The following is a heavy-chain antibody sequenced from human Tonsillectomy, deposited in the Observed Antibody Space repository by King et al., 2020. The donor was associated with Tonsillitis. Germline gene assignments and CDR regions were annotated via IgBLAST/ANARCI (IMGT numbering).Heavy chain of an antibody. CDR1: GGSSSVYY. V-gene: IGHV4-34*01. Sequence: VQLQQWGAGLLKPSETLSLTCAVYGGSSSVYYWTWIRQPPGKGLEWIGEISHSGTTKYNPSLKSRVTISADTSKNQFSLNLNSVTAADTAVYYCASYKTGTGSSDYWGQGTLVTVSS. CDR3: ASYKTGTGSSDY. D-gene: IGHD1-7*01. J-gene: IGHJ4*02. CDR2: ISHSGTT.